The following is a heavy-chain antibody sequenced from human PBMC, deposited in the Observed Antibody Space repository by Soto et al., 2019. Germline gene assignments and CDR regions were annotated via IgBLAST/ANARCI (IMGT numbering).Heavy chain of an antibody. CDR2: IYYSGST. CDR1: GGSISSSNYY. Sequence: SDTLSLTCTVSGGSISSSNYYWGWIRQPPGKGLEWIGSIYYSGSTSYNSSLKSRVTISVDTSKNQFPLRLSSVTAADAAVYYCTSPTLGAFDIWGQGTMVTVS. J-gene: IGHJ3*02. V-gene: IGHV4-39*01. D-gene: IGHD3-16*01. CDR3: TSPTLGAFDI.